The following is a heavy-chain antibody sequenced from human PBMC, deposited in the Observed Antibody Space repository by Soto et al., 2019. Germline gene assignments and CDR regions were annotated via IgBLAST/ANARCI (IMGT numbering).Heavy chain of an antibody. Sequence: GGSLRLSCAASGFTFSPYAMSWVRQAPGKGLESVSTISGSGGSTYYADSVKGRLTISRDNSKNTLYLQMNSLRAEDTAVYYCAKAHDSSGYYPPVYWGQGTLVTVSS. CDR1: GFTFSPYA. CDR2: ISGSGGST. CDR3: AKAHDSSGYYPPVY. V-gene: IGHV3-23*01. J-gene: IGHJ4*02. D-gene: IGHD3-22*01.